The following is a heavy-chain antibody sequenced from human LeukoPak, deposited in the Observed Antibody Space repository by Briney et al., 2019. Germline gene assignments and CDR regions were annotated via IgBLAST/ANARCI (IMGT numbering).Heavy chain of an antibody. Sequence: SETLSLTCAVPGYSISSGYYWGWIRQPTGKGLEWIGSIYHSGSTYYNPSLKSRVTISVDTSKNQFSLKLSSVTAADTAVYYCARVGKYSSSYTFDYWGQGTLVTVSS. J-gene: IGHJ4*02. CDR2: IYHSGST. CDR1: GYSISSGYY. CDR3: ARVGKYSSSYTFDY. V-gene: IGHV4-38-2*01. D-gene: IGHD6-6*01.